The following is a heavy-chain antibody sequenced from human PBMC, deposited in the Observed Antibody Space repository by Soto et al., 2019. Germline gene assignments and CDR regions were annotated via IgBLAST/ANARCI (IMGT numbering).Heavy chain of an antibody. J-gene: IGHJ6*03. CDR3: GRGMKVYDFWSQDYYYYYMDV. CDR2: IYYSGST. Sequence: SETLSLTCTVSGGSISSYYWSWIRQPPGKGLEWIGYIYYSGSTNYNPSLKSRVTISVDTSKNQFSLKLSSVTAADTAVYYCGRGMKVYDFWSQDYYYYYMDVWGKGTTVTVSS. D-gene: IGHD3-3*01. CDR1: GGSISSYY. V-gene: IGHV4-59*01.